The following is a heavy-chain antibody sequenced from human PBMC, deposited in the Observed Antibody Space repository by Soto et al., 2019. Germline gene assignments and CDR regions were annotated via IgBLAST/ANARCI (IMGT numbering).Heavy chain of an antibody. CDR2: ISYDGSNK. CDR1: GFTFSSYG. J-gene: IGHJ4*02. D-gene: IGHD3-10*01. CDR3: AKVPFGDRHPD. Sequence: QVQLVESGGGVVQPGRSLRLSCAASGFTFSSYGMHWVRQAPGKGLEWVAVISYDGSNKYYADSVKGRFTISRDNPKNTLYLQMNSLRAEDTAVYYCAKVPFGDRHPDWGQGTLVTVSS. V-gene: IGHV3-30*18.